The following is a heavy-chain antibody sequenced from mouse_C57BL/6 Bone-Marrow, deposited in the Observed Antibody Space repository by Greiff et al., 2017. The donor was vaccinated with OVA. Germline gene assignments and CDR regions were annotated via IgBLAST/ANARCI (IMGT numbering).Heavy chain of an antibody. Sequence: QVQLQQPGAELVRPGTSVKLSCKASGYTFTSYWMHWVKQRPGQGLEWIGVIDPSDSYTNYNQKFKGKATLTVDTSSSTAYMQLSSLTSEDSAVYYCARYDYPACFAYWGQGTLVTVSA. D-gene: IGHD2-4*01. V-gene: IGHV1-59*01. CDR1: GYTFTSYW. CDR3: ARYDYPACFAY. J-gene: IGHJ3*01. CDR2: IDPSDSYT.